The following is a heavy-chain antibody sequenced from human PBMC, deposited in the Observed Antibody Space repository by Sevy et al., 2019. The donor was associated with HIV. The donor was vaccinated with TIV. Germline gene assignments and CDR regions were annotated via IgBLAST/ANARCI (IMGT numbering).Heavy chain of an antibody. CDR3: ARESIGAVGDFDY. V-gene: IGHV4-59*01. CDR1: GGSMNKYF. Sequence: SETLSLTCTVSGGSMNKYFWSWIRQPPGKGLEWIAYIYYSGSTNYNPSLKSRVTISVDTSKNQFSLKLTSVTAADTVVYYCARESIGAVGDFDYWGQGTLVTVSS. D-gene: IGHD6-13*01. CDR2: IYYSGST. J-gene: IGHJ4*02.